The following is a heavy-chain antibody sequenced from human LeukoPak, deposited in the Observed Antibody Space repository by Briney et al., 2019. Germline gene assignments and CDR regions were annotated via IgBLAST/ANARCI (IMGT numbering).Heavy chain of an antibody. Sequence: SETLSLTCTVSGGSISSSSYYWGWIRQPPGKGLEWIGSIYYSGSTYYNPSPKSRVTISVDTSKNQFSLKLSSVTAADTAVYYCARWSQWLAYFDYWGQGTLVTVSS. V-gene: IGHV4-39*01. D-gene: IGHD6-19*01. J-gene: IGHJ4*02. CDR3: ARWSQWLAYFDY. CDR1: GGSISSSSYY. CDR2: IYYSGST.